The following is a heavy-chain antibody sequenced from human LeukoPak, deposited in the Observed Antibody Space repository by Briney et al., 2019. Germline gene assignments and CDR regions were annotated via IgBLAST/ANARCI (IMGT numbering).Heavy chain of an antibody. CDR2: FDPEDGEA. J-gene: IGHJ4*02. CDR1: GYTLTELS. CDR3: ATGGVKNFGDCLDY. D-gene: IGHD3-10*01. V-gene: IGHV1-24*01. Sequence: GASVKVSCKVSGYTLTELSMHWVRQAPGKGLEWMGGFDPEDGEAIYTQNFQGRVTMTADTSTDTAYMEPSSLRSEDTALYYCATGGVKNFGDCLDYWGQGTLVTVSS.